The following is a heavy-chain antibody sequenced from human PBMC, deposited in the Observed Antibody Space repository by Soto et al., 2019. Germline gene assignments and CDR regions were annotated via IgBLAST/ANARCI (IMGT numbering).Heavy chain of an antibody. CDR3: ARDHVVSLNWFDP. D-gene: IGHD2-21*01. J-gene: IGHJ5*02. CDR1: GFTFSSYW. Sequence: EVQLVESGGGLVQPGGSLRLSCAAAGFTFSSYWMHWVRQAPGKGLVWVSRINSDGSSTSYADSVKGRFTISRDNAKNTLYLQMNSLRAEDTAVYYCARDHVVSLNWFDPWGQGTLVTVSS. CDR2: INSDGSST. V-gene: IGHV3-74*01.